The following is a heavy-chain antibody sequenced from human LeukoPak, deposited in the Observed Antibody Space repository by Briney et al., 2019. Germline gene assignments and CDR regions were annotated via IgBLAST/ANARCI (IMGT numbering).Heavy chain of an antibody. Sequence: GGSLRLSCAASGFTFSNAWMSWVRQAPGKGQEWVGRIKSKTDGGTTDYAAPVKGRFTISRDDSKNTLYLQMNSLKTEDTAVYYYTTAPITMIVVEGVRGAFDIWGQGTMVTVSS. V-gene: IGHV3-15*01. CDR2: IKSKTDGGTT. D-gene: IGHD3-22*01. J-gene: IGHJ3*02. CDR3: TTAPITMIVVEGVRGAFDI. CDR1: GFTFSNAW.